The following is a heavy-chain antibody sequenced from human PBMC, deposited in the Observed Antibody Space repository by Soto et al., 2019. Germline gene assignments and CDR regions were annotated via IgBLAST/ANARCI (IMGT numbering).Heavy chain of an antibody. V-gene: IGHV4-4*07. J-gene: IGHJ5*02. Sequence: SETLSRTGSVFGGPISSYFWSWIRQPAGKGLEWIGRMYSSGITVYNPSLTTRVSMSVDTSRNHFSLRLSSLTAADTAVYYCARRPGSYNWFELLGQGTLVTVSS. CDR2: MYSSGIT. D-gene: IGHD3-10*01. CDR3: ARRPGSYNWFEL. CDR1: GGPISSYF.